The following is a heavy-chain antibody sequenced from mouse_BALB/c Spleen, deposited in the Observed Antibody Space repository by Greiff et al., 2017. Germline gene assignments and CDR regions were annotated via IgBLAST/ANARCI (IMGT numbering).Heavy chain of an antibody. V-gene: IGHV5-6-5*01. Sequence: EVKLMESGGGLVKPGGSLKLSCAASGFTFSSYAMSWVRQTPEKRLEWVASISSGGSTYYPDSVKGGFTISRDNARNILYLQMSSLRSEDTAMYYCARLNYRYDGGYYYAMDYWGQGTSVTVSS. CDR3: ARLNYRYDGGYYYAMDY. J-gene: IGHJ4*01. CDR2: ISSGGST. D-gene: IGHD2-14*01. CDR1: GFTFSSYA.